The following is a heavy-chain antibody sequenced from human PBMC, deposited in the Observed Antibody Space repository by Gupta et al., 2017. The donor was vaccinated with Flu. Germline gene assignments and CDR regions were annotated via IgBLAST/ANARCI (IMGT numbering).Heavy chain of an antibody. CDR1: GFTFSSYA. V-gene: IGHV3-23*01. Sequence: EVQLLESGGGLVQPGGSLRLSCAASGFTFSSYAMSWVRQAPGKGLEWVSAISGSGGSTYYADAVKGRFTISRDNSKNTLYLQMNRLRAEETAVYYCAKGPRYSYALSVFDYWGQGTLVTVSS. CDR3: AKGPRYSYALSVFDY. CDR2: ISGSGGST. J-gene: IGHJ4*02. D-gene: IGHD5-18*01.